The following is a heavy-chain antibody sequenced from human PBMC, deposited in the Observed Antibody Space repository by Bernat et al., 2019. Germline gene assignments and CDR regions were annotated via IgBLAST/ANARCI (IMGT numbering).Heavy chain of an antibody. CDR3: ARGGDDRMEFDY. CDR1: GGSISSGGYY. V-gene: IGHV4-31*03. D-gene: IGHD3-22*01. J-gene: IGHJ4*02. CDR2: IYYSGST. Sequence: QVQLQESGPGLVKPSQTLSLTCTVSGGSISSGGYYWSWIRQHPGKGLEWIGYIYYSGSTYYNPSLKSRVTISVDTSKNQFSLKLSAVTAADTAVYYCARGGDDRMEFDYWGLGTLVTVSS.